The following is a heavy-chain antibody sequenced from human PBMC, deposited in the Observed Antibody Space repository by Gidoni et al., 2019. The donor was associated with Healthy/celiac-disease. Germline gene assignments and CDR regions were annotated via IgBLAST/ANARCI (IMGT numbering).Heavy chain of an antibody. D-gene: IGHD5-18*01. CDR1: GFTFDDYA. V-gene: IGHV3-9*01. Sequence: EVQLVESGGGLVQPGRSLRLSCAASGFTFDDYAMHWVRQAPGKGLEWVSGISWNSGSIGYADSVKGRFTISRDNAKNSLYLQMNSLRAEDTALYYCAKDIRYSSGAFDIWGQGTMVTVSS. CDR2: ISWNSGSI. CDR3: AKDIRYSSGAFDI. J-gene: IGHJ3*02.